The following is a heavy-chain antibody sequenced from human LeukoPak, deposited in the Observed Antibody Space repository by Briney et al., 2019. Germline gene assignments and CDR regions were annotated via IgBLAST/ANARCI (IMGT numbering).Heavy chain of an antibody. CDR1: GFTLRNYA. V-gene: IGHV3-23*01. Sequence: PGGSLRLSCAASGFTLRNYAMSWVRQAPGKGLEWVSSIGAGDKYTYYGDSVKGRFTISRDNSKNTLYLQMNSLRAGDTAIYYCARALSYDSTLGGYYFDYWGQGTLVTVSS. CDR3: ARALSYDSTLGGYYFDY. CDR2: IGAGDKYT. J-gene: IGHJ4*02. D-gene: IGHD3-16*01.